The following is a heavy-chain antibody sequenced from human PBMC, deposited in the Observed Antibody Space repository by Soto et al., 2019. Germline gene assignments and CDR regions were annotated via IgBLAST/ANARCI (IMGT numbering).Heavy chain of an antibody. Sequence: GGSLRLSCAASGFTFGNYWMHWVRQAPGKGLMWVSRINTDGSRTTYADSVKGRFAISRDNAKNTVYLQMNSLRAEDTAVYYCARVKSGSYDWFDPWGQGTLVTVS. CDR1: GFTFGNYW. CDR3: ARVKSGSYDWFDP. J-gene: IGHJ5*02. D-gene: IGHD3-10*01. CDR2: INTDGSRT. V-gene: IGHV3-74*01.